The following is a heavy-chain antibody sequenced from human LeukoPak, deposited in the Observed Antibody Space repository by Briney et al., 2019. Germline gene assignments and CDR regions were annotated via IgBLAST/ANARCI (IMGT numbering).Heavy chain of an antibody. CDR1: GFTFSSYS. D-gene: IGHD6-13*01. J-gene: IGHJ4*02. CDR2: ISSSSSYI. Sequence: GGSLRLSCAASGFTFSSYSMNWVRQAPGKGLEWVSSISSSSSYIYYADSVKGRFTISRDNAKNSLYLQMNSLRAEDTAVYYCARDRTHSSSWYEVVDYFDYWDQGTLVTVSS. V-gene: IGHV3-21*01. CDR3: ARDRTHSSSWYEVVDYFDY.